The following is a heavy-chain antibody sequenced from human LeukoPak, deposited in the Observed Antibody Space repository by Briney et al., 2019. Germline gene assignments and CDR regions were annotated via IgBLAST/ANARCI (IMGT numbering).Heavy chain of an antibody. Sequence: PGGSLRLSCAASGFTFSIYWMSWVRQAPGKGLEWVANINQDGSQKYYVDSVKGRFTISRDNAKNTLYLQMNSLRVEDTAVYYCAREGRVSGYDFDCWGQGTLVTVSS. CDR2: INQDGSQK. CDR3: AREGRVSGYDFDC. CDR1: GFTFSIYW. J-gene: IGHJ4*02. V-gene: IGHV3-7*01. D-gene: IGHD5-12*01.